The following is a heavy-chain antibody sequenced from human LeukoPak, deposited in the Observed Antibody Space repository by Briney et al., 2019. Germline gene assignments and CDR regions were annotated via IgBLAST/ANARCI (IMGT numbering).Heavy chain of an antibody. J-gene: IGHJ3*02. V-gene: IGHV1-2*06. Sequence: ASVKVSCKASGYTFTGYYMHWVRQAPGQGLEWMGRINPNSGGTNYAQKFQGRVTMTRDTSISTAYMELSGLRSDDTAVYYCARDPGYSSADDAFDIWGQGTMVTVSS. CDR1: GYTFTGYY. CDR3: ARDPGYSSADDAFDI. CDR2: INPNSGGT. D-gene: IGHD6-19*01.